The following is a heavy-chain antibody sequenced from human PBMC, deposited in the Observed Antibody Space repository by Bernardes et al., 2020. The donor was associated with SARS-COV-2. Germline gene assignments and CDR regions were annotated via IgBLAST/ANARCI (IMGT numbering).Heavy chain of an antibody. CDR3: AKGPQTMIVVVLNWFDP. Sequence: GWSLRLSCAASGFTFSSYAMSWVRQAPGKGLEWVSAISGSGGSTYYADSVKGRFTISRDNSKNTLYLQMNSLRAEDTAVYYCAKGPQTMIVVVLNWFDPWGQGTLVTVSS. D-gene: IGHD3-22*01. V-gene: IGHV3-23*01. CDR2: ISGSGGST. CDR1: GFTFSSYA. J-gene: IGHJ5*02.